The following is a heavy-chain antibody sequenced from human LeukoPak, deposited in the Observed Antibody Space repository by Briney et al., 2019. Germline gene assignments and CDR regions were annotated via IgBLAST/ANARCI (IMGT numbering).Heavy chain of an antibody. Sequence: SETLSLTCTVSGGSISTYYWSWIRQPPGKGLEWIGYIYHSGSTKYNPSLKSRVTISVDTSQNQFSLKLSSVTAADTAVYYCARDKGDDYGDYADYWGQGTLVTVSS. CDR3: ARDKGDDYGDYADY. CDR2: IYHSGST. V-gene: IGHV4-59*01. J-gene: IGHJ4*02. CDR1: GGSISTYY. D-gene: IGHD4-17*01.